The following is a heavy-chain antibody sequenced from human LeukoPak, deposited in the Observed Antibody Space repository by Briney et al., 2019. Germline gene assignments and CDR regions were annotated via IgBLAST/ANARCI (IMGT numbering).Heavy chain of an antibody. D-gene: IGHD2-2*01. Sequence: SETLSLTCTVSGGSISSYYWSWIRQPAGKGLEWIGRIYNSGSTTYNPSLKSRVTMSVDTSKNQFSLKLSSVTAADTAVYYCAKELPPAPFDIWGQGTMVTVSS. CDR2: IYNSGST. CDR3: AKELPPAPFDI. V-gene: IGHV4-4*07. J-gene: IGHJ3*02. CDR1: GGSISSYY.